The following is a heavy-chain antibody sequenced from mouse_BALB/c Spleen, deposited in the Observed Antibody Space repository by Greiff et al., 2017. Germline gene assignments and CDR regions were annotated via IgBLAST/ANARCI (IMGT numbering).Heavy chain of an antibody. J-gene: IGHJ4*01. CDR2: ISSGGSYT. CDR1: GFTFSSYA. D-gene: IGHD2-1*01. Sequence: EVKLVESGGGLVKPGGSLKLSCAASGFTFSSYAMSWVRQSPEKRLEWVAEISSGGSYTYYPDTVTGRFTISRDNAKNTLYLEMSSLRSEDTAMYYCARDREDYGNYGAMDYWGQGTSVTVSS. V-gene: IGHV5-9-4*01. CDR3: ARDREDYGNYGAMDY.